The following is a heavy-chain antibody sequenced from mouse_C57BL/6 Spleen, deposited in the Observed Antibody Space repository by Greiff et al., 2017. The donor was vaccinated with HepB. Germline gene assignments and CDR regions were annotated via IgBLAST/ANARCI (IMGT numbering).Heavy chain of an antibody. D-gene: IGHD2-4*01. V-gene: IGHV1-82*01. J-gene: IGHJ2*01. CDR2: IYPGDGDT. Sequence: VQLQQSGPELVKPGASVKISCKASGYAFSSSWMNWVKQRPGKGLEWIGRIYPGDGDTNYNGKFKGKATLTADKSSSTAYMQLSSLTSEDSAVYFCARLRYDYSYFDYWGQGTTLTVSS. CDR1: GYAFSSSW. CDR3: ARLRYDYSYFDY.